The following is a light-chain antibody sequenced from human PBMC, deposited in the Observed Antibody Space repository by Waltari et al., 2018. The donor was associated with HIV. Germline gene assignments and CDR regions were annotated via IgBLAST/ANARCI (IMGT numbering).Light chain of an antibody. J-gene: IGKJ1*01. CDR1: QNVITN. CDR3: QQYNKWPRT. V-gene: IGKV3-15*01. CDR2: GAS. Sequence: EIVMTQYPGTLSVSPGERVTLSCRASQNVITNLAWYQQKPGQAPRLLIYGASTRATGIPPRFSGGGSGTDFTLTIGSLQSEDFTFYYCQQYNKWPRTFGQGTKVEVK.